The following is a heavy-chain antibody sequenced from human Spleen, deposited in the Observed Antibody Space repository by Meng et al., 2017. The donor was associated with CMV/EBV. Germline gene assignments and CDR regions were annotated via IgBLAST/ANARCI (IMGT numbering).Heavy chain of an antibody. CDR1: GFTFSSYG. Sequence: GESLKISCAASGFTFSSYGMHWVRQAPGKGLEWVAFIRYDGSNKYYADSVKGRFTISRDNSKNTLYLQMNSLRAEDTAVYYCARRTALLYGALDLWGQGTKVTVSS. J-gene: IGHJ3*01. CDR3: ARRTALLYGALDL. D-gene: IGHD2-8*01. V-gene: IGHV3-30*02. CDR2: IRYDGSNK.